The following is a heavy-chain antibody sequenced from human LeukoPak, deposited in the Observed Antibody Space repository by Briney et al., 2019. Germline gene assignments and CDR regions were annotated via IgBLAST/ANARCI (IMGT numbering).Heavy chain of an antibody. D-gene: IGHD2-2*01. J-gene: IGHJ4*02. CDR2: IYYSGST. CDR1: GGSISSSSYY. Sequence: SETLSLTCTVSGGSISSSSYYWGWIRQPPGKGLEWIGSIYYSGSTYYNPSLKSRVTISVDTSKNQFSLKLSSVTAADTAVYYCATTESRTAAPDYWGQGTLVTVSS. CDR3: ATTESRTAAPDY. V-gene: IGHV4-39*01.